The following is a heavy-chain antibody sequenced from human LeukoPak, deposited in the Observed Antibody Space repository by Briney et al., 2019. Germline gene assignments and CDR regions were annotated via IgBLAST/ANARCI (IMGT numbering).Heavy chain of an antibody. D-gene: IGHD6-13*01. J-gene: IGHJ4*02. CDR2: ISGSGGST. CDR1: GFTFSSYG. CDR3: AKRGTSQQLVPFFDY. V-gene: IGHV3-23*01. Sequence: PGGSLRLSCAASGFTFSSYGMSWVRQAPGKGLEWVSAISGSGGSTYYADSVKGRFTISRDNSRNTLYLQMNSLRAEDTAVDYCAKRGTSQQLVPFFDYWGQGTLVTVSS.